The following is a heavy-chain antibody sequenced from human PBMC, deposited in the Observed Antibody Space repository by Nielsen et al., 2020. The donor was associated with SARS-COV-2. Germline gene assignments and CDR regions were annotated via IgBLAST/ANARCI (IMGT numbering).Heavy chain of an antibody. V-gene: IGHV3-23*01. CDR2: ISGSGGST. D-gene: IGHD6-19*01. CDR1: GFTFSSYA. CDR3: AKVPGFTSSGWYRGRRGYYFDC. Sequence: GESLKISCAASGFTFSSYAMSWVRQAPGKGLEWVSAISGSGGSTYYADSVKGRFTISRDNSKNTLYLQMNSLRAEDTAVYYCAKVPGFTSSGWYRGRRGYYFDCWGQGTLVTVSS. J-gene: IGHJ4*02.